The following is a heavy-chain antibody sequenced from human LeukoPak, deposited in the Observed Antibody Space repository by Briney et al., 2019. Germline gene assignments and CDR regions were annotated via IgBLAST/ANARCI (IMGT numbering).Heavy chain of an antibody. J-gene: IGHJ4*02. D-gene: IGHD2-15*01. CDR2: IYTTGST. CDR3: ARAGAHGMVAAFFDY. V-gene: IGHV4-61*02. Sequence: SETLSLTCTVSGGSVSSTKHYWNWIRQPAGKELEWIGRIYTTGSTNYNASLKGRVTISIDTAKNQVSLRLSSVTAADTAVYYCARAGAHGMVAAFFDYWGQGTLVTVSS. CDR1: GGSVSSTKHY.